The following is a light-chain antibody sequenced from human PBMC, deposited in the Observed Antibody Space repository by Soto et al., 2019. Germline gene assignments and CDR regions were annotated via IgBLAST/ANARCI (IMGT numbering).Light chain of an antibody. Sequence: DIQMTQSPSSLSASVGDRVTITCRASQSISNYLNWYQQKPGKAPKLLIYAASSIQSGVPSRFSGSGSGTDFTLAITSLQPEDFATYYSQQSYSTPRTFGQGTKLEI. CDR2: AAS. CDR1: QSISNY. J-gene: IGKJ2*01. V-gene: IGKV1-39*01. CDR3: QQSYSTPRT.